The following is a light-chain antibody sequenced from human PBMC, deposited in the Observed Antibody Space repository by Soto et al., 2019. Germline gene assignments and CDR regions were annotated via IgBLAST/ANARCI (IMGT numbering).Light chain of an antibody. Sequence: QSALTQPASVSGSPGQSITISCTGIIKDVGAYNYVSWNQQHHPGEASKLIIYYVCHRPSGVSNRFSCSKSGNTASLTIFGLLTEDEADYYCSSYSSATTYVFGTGTKVTVL. V-gene: IGLV2-14*03. CDR1: IKDVGAYNY. CDR2: YVC. CDR3: SSYSSATTYV. J-gene: IGLJ1*01.